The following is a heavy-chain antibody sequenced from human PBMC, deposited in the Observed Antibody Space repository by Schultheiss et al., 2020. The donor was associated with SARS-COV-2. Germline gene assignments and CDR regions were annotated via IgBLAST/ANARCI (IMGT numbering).Heavy chain of an antibody. CDR2: IYSGGST. V-gene: IGHV3-NL1*01. J-gene: IGHJ4*02. D-gene: IGHD5-18*01. Sequence: GGSLRLSCAASGFTFSSYGMHWVRLAPGKGLEWVAVIYSGGSTYYADSVKGRFTISRDNSKNTLYLQMNSLRAEDTAVYYCARTPRYMNFDYWGQGTLVTVSS. CDR3: ARTPRYMNFDY. CDR1: GFTFSSYG.